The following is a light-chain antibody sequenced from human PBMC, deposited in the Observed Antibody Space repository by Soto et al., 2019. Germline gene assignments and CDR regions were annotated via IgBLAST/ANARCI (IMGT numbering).Light chain of an antibody. CDR3: QQYSDSPPVT. Sequence: EIVLTKSPGTLSLSPGERATLSCRASQSVSRDYLAWYQQKPGQAPRLLIYRASYRDTGIPDRFSGSGSGTEFTLTISRLEPEDFALYYCQQYSDSPPVTFGGGTKVEIK. V-gene: IGKV3-20*01. CDR2: RAS. J-gene: IGKJ4*01. CDR1: QSVSRDY.